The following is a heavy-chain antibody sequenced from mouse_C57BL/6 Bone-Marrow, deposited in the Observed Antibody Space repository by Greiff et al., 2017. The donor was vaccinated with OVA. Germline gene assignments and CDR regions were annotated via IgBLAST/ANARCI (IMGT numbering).Heavy chain of an antibody. V-gene: IGHV1-11*01. CDR1: GYTFTNYF. J-gene: IGHJ4*01. CDR3: GRGSAIDY. CDR2: IYPVSGDT. Sequence: VQLQESGAELASPGASVTLSCKASGYTFTNYFMNWVKQRPGQGLEWIGRIYPVSGDTNYNQKFKGKATLSVDTSSSTAYMLLSSLTSEDSAVYYCGRGSAIDYWGQGTSVTVSS.